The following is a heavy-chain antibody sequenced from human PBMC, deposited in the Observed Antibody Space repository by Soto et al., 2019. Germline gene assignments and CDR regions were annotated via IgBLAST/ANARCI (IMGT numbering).Heavy chain of an antibody. V-gene: IGHV3-15*07. CDR2: IKSKTDGGTT. Sequence: EVQLVDSGGGLVKPGGSLRLSGAASGFSFSSAWISWVRQTPEKGLEWVGRIKSKTDGGTTDFAARVKDRFAISMDDSRDMMYMQMNSLKTEDPGVYYWTTDSLFTQMLVRFDFLGLGTLVTVSS. CDR3: TTDSLFTQMLVRFDF. CDR1: GFSFSSAW. D-gene: IGHD3-10*02. J-gene: IGHJ4*01.